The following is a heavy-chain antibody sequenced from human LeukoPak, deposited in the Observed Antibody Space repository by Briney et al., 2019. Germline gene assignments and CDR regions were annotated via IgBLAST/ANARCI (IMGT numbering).Heavy chain of an antibody. V-gene: IGHV1-69*06. Sequence: ASVKVSCKASGGTFSSYAISWVRQAPGQGLEWMGGIIPIFGTANYAQKFQGRVTITADKSTSTAYMELSSLRSEDTAVYYCAKESSYGSEIYFDYWGQGTLVTVSS. CDR2: IIPIFGTA. CDR1: GGTFSSYA. J-gene: IGHJ4*02. CDR3: AKESSYGSEIYFDY. D-gene: IGHD5-18*01.